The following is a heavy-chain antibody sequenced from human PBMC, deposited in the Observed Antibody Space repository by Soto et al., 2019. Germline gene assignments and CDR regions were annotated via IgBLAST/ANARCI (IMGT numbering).Heavy chain of an antibody. CDR3: AREGSIVGARWFDP. J-gene: IGHJ5*02. V-gene: IGHV4-59*01. CDR2: IYYSGST. CDR1: GGSISSYY. Sequence: SETLSLTCTVSGGSISSYYWSWIRQPPGKGLEWIGYIYYSGSTNYNPSLKSRVTISVDTSKNQFSLKLSSVTAADTAVYYCAREGSIVGARWFDPWGQGTLVTVSS. D-gene: IGHD1-26*01.